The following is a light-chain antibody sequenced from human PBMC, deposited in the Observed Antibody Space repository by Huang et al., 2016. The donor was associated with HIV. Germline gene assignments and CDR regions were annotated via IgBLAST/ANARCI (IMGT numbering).Light chain of an antibody. CDR2: AAS. CDR3: QQYHSSWT. Sequence: DIQMTQSPLSLSASVGDRVTITCRASQGIRNSLAWYQQKPGKAPKLLVSAASRLESGVPSWFSGSGSGTNFTLTISSLQPEDFAIYYCQQYHSSWTFGQGTKVEIK. V-gene: IGKV1-NL1*01. J-gene: IGKJ1*01. CDR1: QGIRNS.